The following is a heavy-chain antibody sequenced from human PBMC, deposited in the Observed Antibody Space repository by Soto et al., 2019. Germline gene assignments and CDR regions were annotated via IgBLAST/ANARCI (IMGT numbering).Heavy chain of an antibody. D-gene: IGHD3-3*01. V-gene: IGHV3-48*02. CDR1: GFTFSSYS. CDR2: ISSSSSTI. Sequence: GGSLRLSCAASGFTFSSYSMNWVRQAPGKGLEWVSYISSSSSTIYYADSVKGRFTISRDNAKNSLYLQMNSLRDEDTAVYYCARDAQQGGAIFGVVINWFDPWGQGTLVTVSS. J-gene: IGHJ5*02. CDR3: ARDAQQGGAIFGVVINWFDP.